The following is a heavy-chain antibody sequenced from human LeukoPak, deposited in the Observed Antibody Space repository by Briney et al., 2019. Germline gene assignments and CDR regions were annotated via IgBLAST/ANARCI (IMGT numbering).Heavy chain of an antibody. CDR1: GFTFSSYA. J-gene: IGHJ4*02. CDR3: AKDGDIVVVPAAILEV. Sequence: GGSLRLSYAASGFTFSSYAMSWVRQAPGKGLEWVSAISGSGGSTYYADSVKGRFTISRDNSKNTLYLQMNSLRAEDTAVYYCAKDGDIVVVPAAILEVWGQGTLVTVSS. CDR2: ISGSGGST. V-gene: IGHV3-23*01. D-gene: IGHD2-2*01.